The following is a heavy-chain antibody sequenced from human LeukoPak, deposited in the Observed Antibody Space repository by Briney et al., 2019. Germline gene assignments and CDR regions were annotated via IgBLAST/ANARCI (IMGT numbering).Heavy chain of an antibody. D-gene: IGHD1-14*01. CDR3: ASTTLSPLTEIFDY. CDR2: IYTSGST. Sequence: SQTLSLTFTVPGGSISSGSYYWSWIRQPAGKGLEWIGRIYTSGSTNYNPSLKSRVTISVDTSKNQFSLKLSSVTAADTAVYYCASTTLSPLTEIFDYWGQGTLVTVSS. V-gene: IGHV4-61*02. J-gene: IGHJ4*02. CDR1: GGSISSGSYY.